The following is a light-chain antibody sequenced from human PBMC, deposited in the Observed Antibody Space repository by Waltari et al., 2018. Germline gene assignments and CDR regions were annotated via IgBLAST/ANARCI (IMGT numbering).Light chain of an antibody. CDR3: NSRDSSGNHVL. J-gene: IGLJ2*01. CDR1: SLRRYY. V-gene: IGLV3-19*01. CDR2: GKN. Sequence: SSELTQDPVVSVALGQTVRITCQGDSLRRYYASWYQQKPGKAPVLVIYGKNNRPSGIPDRFSGASSGNTASLTITGAQAEDEADYYCNSRDSSGNHVLFGGGTKLTVL.